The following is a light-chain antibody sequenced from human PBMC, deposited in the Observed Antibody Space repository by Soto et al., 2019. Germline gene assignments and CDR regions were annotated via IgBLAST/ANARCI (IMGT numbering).Light chain of an antibody. CDR1: GNDVGGYRY. CDR2: DVS. V-gene: IGLV2-14*01. J-gene: IGLJ1*01. CDR3: DSYTSSSSYV. Sequence: QSVLTQPASVSGSPGQSITISCTGTGNDVGGYRYVSWYQQHPSKTPKLTIYDVSNRPPRVFVLFSGSKSGNTASLTFSGFHFEDEADYYCDSYTSSSSYVFGTGTKVTVL.